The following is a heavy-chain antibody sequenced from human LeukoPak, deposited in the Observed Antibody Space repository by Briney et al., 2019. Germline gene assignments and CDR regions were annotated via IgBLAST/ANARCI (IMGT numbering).Heavy chain of an antibody. CDR2: INHGRST. Sequence: PSETLSLTCAVYVGSFSGYYWTWIRRPPGKGLEWIGEINHGRSTNYNPSLKSRVTISLDTSKNQFSLKLSSVTAADTAVYYCAKNLLSGYYQRRALDAFDIWGQGTMVTVSS. D-gene: IGHD3-9*01. CDR1: VGSFSGYY. CDR3: AKNLLSGYYQRRALDAFDI. V-gene: IGHV4-34*01. J-gene: IGHJ3*02.